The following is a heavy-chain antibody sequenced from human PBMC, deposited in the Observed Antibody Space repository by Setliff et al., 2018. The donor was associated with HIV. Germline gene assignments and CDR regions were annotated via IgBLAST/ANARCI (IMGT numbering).Heavy chain of an antibody. CDR1: GFTLSSYG. CDR3: TPPPGTY. D-gene: IGHD1-1*01. Sequence: GGSLRLSCAASGFTLSSYGMHWVRQAPGKGLEWVALIWYDASKKEYAASVKGRFTLSRDDSKSIAYLQMNSLKTEDTGVYYCTPPPGTYWGQGTLVTVSS. CDR2: IWYDASKK. V-gene: IGHV3-33*08. J-gene: IGHJ4*02.